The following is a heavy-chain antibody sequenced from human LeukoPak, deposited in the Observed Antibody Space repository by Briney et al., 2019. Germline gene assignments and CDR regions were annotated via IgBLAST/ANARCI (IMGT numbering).Heavy chain of an antibody. D-gene: IGHD6-19*01. CDR2: ITSTSSYI. CDR3: AREEAVAGSFDY. J-gene: IGHJ4*02. V-gene: IGHV3-21*01. CDR1: GFTFSTYS. Sequence: GGSLRLSCAASGFTFSTYSMNWVRQAPGKGLEWVSSITSTSSYIHYADSVKGRFTISRDNAKNSVYLQMNSLRAEDMAVYYCAREEAVAGSFDYWGQGTLVTVSS.